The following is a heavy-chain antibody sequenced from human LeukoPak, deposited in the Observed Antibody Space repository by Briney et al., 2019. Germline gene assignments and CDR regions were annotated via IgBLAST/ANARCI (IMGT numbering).Heavy chain of an antibody. Sequence: GGSLRLSCAASGFTFSSYWMHWVRQAPGKGLVWVSRIDSYGSTTRYADSVKGRFTISRDNAKNSVYLQMNSLRVEDTAVYYCARGLLWLFGGQGTLVTVSS. CDR3: ARGLLWLF. V-gene: IGHV3-74*01. CDR2: IDSYGSTT. CDR1: GFTFSSYW. J-gene: IGHJ4*02. D-gene: IGHD3-10*01.